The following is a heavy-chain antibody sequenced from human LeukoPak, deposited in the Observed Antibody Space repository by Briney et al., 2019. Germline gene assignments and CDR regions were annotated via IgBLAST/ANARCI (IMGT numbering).Heavy chain of an antibody. CDR2: ISSGSSYI. J-gene: IGHJ4*02. D-gene: IGHD4-17*01. Sequence: PGGSLRLSCAASGFSFSSHTMNWVRQAPGKGLEWVSSISSGSSYIYYADSVKGRFTISRDNAKNSLYLQMNSLRAEDTAVYYWARDMKYDNGDSDDYFDYWGQGTLVTVSS. CDR3: ARDMKYDNGDSDDYFDY. V-gene: IGHV3-21*01. CDR1: GFSFSSHT.